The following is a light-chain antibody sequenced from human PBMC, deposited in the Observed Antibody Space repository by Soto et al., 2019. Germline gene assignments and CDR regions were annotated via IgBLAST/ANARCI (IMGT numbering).Light chain of an antibody. CDR2: GNT. J-gene: IGLJ2*01. CDR3: HSYDSTLSASI. CDR1: SSNLGAGYD. V-gene: IGLV1-40*01. Sequence: QSVLTQPPSVSGAPGQRVTISCTGSSSNLGAGYDVHWYHQLPGTAPKLLIFGNTNRPSGVPDRFSGSKSGTSASLAITGLQAEDEADYYCHSYDSTLSASILGGGTKLTVL.